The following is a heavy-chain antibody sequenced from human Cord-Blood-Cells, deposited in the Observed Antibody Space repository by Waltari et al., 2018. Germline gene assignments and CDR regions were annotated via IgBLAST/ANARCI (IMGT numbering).Heavy chain of an antibody. CDR2: FDPEDGET. V-gene: IGHV1-24*01. CDR1: GYTLTELS. J-gene: IGHJ4*02. CDR3: ATPDSIAAIFDY. D-gene: IGHD6-13*01. Sequence: QVQLVQSGAAFKKPGASVTFSCNFSGYTLTELSLHWVRQAPGKGLEWMGGFDPEDGETIYAQKFQGRVTMTEDTSTDTAYMELSSLRSEDTAVYYCATPDSIAAIFDYWGQGTLVTVSS.